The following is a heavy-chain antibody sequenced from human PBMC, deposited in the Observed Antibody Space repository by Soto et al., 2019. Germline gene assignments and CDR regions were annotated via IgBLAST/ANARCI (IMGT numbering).Heavy chain of an antibody. Sequence: QVQLQQWGAGLLKPSETLSLTCAVYGGSFSGYYWSWIRQPPGKGLEWIGEINHSGSTNYNPSLKSRVTISVDTSKNQFSLKLSSVTAADTAVYYCAPRGIVAKGAFDIWGQGTMVTVSS. D-gene: IGHD5-12*01. CDR2: INHSGST. J-gene: IGHJ3*02. CDR3: APRGIVAKGAFDI. V-gene: IGHV4-34*01. CDR1: GGSFSGYY.